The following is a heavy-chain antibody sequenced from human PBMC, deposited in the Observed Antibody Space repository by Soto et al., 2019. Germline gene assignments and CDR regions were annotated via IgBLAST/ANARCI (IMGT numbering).Heavy chain of an antibody. CDR2: ISGSGESK. J-gene: IGHJ4*02. D-gene: IGHD3-22*01. V-gene: IGHV3-23*01. CDR1: GFTFSKYA. CDR3: AKTSGVIVVVTSFVH. Sequence: PEGSLRLSCAASGFTFSKYALTWVRQGPGKGLEWVSAISGSGESKYDAESVKGRFTISRDNSKNTLYLQMNSLRAEDTAIYYCAKTSGVIVVVTSFVHWGQGTLVTVSS.